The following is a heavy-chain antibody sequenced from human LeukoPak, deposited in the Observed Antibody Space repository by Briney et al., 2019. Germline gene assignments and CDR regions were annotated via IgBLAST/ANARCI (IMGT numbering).Heavy chain of an antibody. V-gene: IGHV3-9*01. D-gene: IGHD3-22*01. J-gene: IGHJ4*01. CDR1: GFTFDDYA. CDR3: ATDRERDPSVYYLV. CDR2: ISWNGGSI. Sequence: GGSLRLSCVASGFTFDDYAMHWVRQAPGKGLEWVSGISWNGGSIAYADSVKGRFTISRDNSKNTLFLQMNSLRAEDSAVYYCATDRERDPSVYYLVGGQGTLITVSS.